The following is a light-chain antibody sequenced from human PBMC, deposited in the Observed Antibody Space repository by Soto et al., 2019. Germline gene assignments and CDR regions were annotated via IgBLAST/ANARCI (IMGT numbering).Light chain of an antibody. CDR2: EVS. J-gene: IGLJ2*01. CDR1: SSDIGAYDY. Sequence: QSALTQPASVSGSPGQSITISCTGTSSDIGAYDYVSWYQQYPGKAPKLMIFEVSNRPSGVSNRFSGSKSGNTASLTISGLQAEDEADYYCQSYDRSLSSPIFGGGTKVTVL. CDR3: QSYDRSLSSPI. V-gene: IGLV2-14*01.